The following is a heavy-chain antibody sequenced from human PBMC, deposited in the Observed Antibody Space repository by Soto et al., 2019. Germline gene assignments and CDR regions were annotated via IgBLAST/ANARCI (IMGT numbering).Heavy chain of an antibody. D-gene: IGHD3-10*01. CDR2: ISSSSSYI. J-gene: IGHJ6*02. CDR1: GFTFSSYS. V-gene: IGHV3-21*01. Sequence: GGSLRLSCAASGFTFSSYSMNWVRQAPGKGLEWVSSISSSSSYIYYADSVKGRFTISRDNAKNSLYLQMNSLRAEDTAVYYCARDNGVSGGSGSYSLYYYYYYGMDVWGQGTTVTVSS. CDR3: ARDNGVSGGSGSYSLYYYYYYGMDV.